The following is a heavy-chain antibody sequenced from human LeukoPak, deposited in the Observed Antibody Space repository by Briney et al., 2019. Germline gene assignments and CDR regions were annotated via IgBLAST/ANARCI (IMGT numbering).Heavy chain of an antibody. CDR2: ISSSSSYI. CDR1: GFTFSSYS. V-gene: IGHV3-21*01. CDR3: AKDPRYVLRFLEWVYYFDY. Sequence: GGSLRLSCEAPGFTFSSYSMNWVRKAPGKGLDWASSISSSSSYIKYADSVKGRFTISRDNAKNSLYLQMNSLRAEDTAVYYCAKDPRYVLRFLEWVYYFDYWGQGTLVTVSS. J-gene: IGHJ4*02. D-gene: IGHD3-3*01.